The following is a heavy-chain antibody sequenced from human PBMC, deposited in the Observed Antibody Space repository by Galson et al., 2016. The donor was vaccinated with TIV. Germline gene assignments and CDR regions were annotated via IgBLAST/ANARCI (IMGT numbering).Heavy chain of an antibody. CDR3: TRERRFCGNECYLYYYYGMDV. CDR2: IYDDGST. V-gene: IGHV3-66*02. Sequence: SLRLSCAASGFTVSSNYMTWVRQAPGKGLEWVSIIYDDGSTYYADSVKGRFSISRDNSKNTVYLQMTRLRAEDTAVYYCTRERRFCGNECYLYYYYGMDVWGQGTTVTVSS. D-gene: IGHD3-3*01. CDR1: GFTVSSNY. J-gene: IGHJ6*02.